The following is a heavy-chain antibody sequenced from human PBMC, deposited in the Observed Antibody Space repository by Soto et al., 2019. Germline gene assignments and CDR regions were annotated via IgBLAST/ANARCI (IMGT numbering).Heavy chain of an antibody. CDR2: FNPTGDTA. V-gene: IGHV1-46*01. J-gene: IGHJ4*02. Sequence: ASVKVSCKASGYTFTSYYIHWVRQAPGQGLEWMAIFNPTGDTASYAQKLQGRVTMTRDTSTGTAYMELGSLRSEDTAVYYCARTTLDHYYDSSGYYSLFDYWGQGTLVTVSS. D-gene: IGHD3-22*01. CDR1: GYTFTSYY. CDR3: ARTTLDHYYDSSGYYSLFDY.